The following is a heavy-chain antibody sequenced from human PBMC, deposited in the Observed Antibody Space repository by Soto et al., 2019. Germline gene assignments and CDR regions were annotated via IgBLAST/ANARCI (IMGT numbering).Heavy chain of an antibody. J-gene: IGHJ6*02. CDR2: ISSSSSTI. D-gene: IGHD3-10*01. V-gene: IGHV3-48*02. Sequence: GGSLRLSCAASGFTFSSYSMNWVRQAPGKGLEWVSYISSSSSTIYYADSVKGRFTISRDNAKNSLYLQMNSLRDEDTAVYYCARDERFGESHYYYYGMDVWGQGTTVTVSS. CDR1: GFTFSSYS. CDR3: ARDERFGESHYYYYGMDV.